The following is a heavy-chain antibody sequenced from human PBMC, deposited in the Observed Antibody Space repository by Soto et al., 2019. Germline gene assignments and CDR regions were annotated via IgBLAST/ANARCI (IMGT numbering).Heavy chain of an antibody. V-gene: IGHV3-23*01. CDR3: ARRSLVVAGTWDFDY. CDR1: GFTFRSYA. CDR2: ISGGAAGT. Sequence: GGSLRLSCATSGFTFRSYAMSWVRQAPGKGLEWVSAISGGAAGTYYADSVKGRFTISRDNPRNILYVQMHSLRAEDTAVYYCARRSLVVAGTWDFDYWGQGTLVTVSS. J-gene: IGHJ4*02. D-gene: IGHD6-19*01.